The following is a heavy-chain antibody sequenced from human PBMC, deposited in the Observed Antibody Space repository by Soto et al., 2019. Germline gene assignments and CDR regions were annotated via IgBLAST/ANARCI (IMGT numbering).Heavy chain of an antibody. CDR3: ARHYEYQILEFAALDF. CDR2: IFPMYGTP. J-gene: IGHJ3*01. D-gene: IGHD4-17*01. Sequence: QVLLVQSGAEVKKPGSSVKVSCKASGGAFSRYAISWVRQAPGQGLEWVGGIFPMYGTPVYAQKLQRRVRLTGDEATTTASMQVTGLRYEDTAFYYCARHYEYQILEFAALDFWGQGTMVTVSS. V-gene: IGHV1-69*01. CDR1: GGAFSRYA.